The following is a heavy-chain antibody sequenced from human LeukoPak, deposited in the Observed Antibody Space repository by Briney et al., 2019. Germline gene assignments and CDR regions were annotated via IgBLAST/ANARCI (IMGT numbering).Heavy chain of an antibody. Sequence: SETLSLTCAVYGGSFSGYYWSWIRQPPGKGLEWIGEINYSGSTNYNPSLKSRVAISVDTSKNQFSLKLSSVTAADTAVYYCASRPRGSFDYWGQGTLVTVSS. CDR2: INYSGST. V-gene: IGHV4-34*01. J-gene: IGHJ4*02. CDR3: ASRPRGSFDY. CDR1: GGSFSGYY.